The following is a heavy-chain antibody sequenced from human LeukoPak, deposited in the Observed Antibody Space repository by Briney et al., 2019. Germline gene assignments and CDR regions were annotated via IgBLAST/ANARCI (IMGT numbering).Heavy chain of an antibody. J-gene: IGHJ4*02. D-gene: IGHD1-26*01. CDR3: ARRGIMGATRGNYFDY. V-gene: IGHV4-34*01. Sequence: SETLSLTCAVYGGSFSGYYWSWIRQPPGKGLEWIGEINHSGSTNYNPSLKSRVTISVDTSKNQFSLKLSSVTAADTAVYYCARRGIMGATRGNYFDYWGQGTLVTVSS. CDR1: GGSFSGYY. CDR2: INHSGST.